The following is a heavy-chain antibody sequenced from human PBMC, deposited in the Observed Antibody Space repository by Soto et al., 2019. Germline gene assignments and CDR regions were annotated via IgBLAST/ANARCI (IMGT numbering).Heavy chain of an antibody. CDR1: GYTLTELS. Sequence: QVQLVQSGAEVKKPGASVKVSCKVSGYTLTELSMHWVRQAPGKGLEWMGGFDPEDGETIYAQKFQGRVTMTEETSTDTAYMELSSLRSEDTAVYYCALIGYGEYYGRDVWGQGTTVTVYS. J-gene: IGHJ6*02. CDR2: FDPEDGET. V-gene: IGHV1-24*01. D-gene: IGHD3-10*01. CDR3: ALIGYGEYYGRDV.